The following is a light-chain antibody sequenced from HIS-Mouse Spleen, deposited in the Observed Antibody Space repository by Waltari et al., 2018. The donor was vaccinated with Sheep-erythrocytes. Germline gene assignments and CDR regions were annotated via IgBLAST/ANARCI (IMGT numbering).Light chain of an antibody. CDR3: QAWDSSTEV. J-gene: IGLJ2*01. Sequence: SYELTQPPSVSVSPGQTASITCSGDKLGDKYACWYQQKPGQSPVLVIYQDSKRPSGIPGRFSGSNSGNTATLTLSGTQAMDEADYYCQAWDSSTEVFGGGTKLTVL. V-gene: IGLV3-1*01. CDR2: QDS. CDR1: KLGDKY.